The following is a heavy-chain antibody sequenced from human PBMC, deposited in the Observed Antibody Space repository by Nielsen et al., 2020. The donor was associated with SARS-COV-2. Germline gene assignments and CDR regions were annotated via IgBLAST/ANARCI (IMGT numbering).Heavy chain of an antibody. CDR3: ASTGGIAVAANFDY. D-gene: IGHD6-19*01. J-gene: IGHJ4*02. V-gene: IGHV3-11*03. Sequence: SQIFSCAASGTFSSYYFICGLRPAPGKGLEWVSYISSSSSYTNYADSVKGRFTTSRDNAKNSLYLQMNSLRAEDTAVYYCASTGGIAVAANFDYWGQGTLVTVSS. CDR1: GTFSSYYF. CDR2: ISSSSSYT.